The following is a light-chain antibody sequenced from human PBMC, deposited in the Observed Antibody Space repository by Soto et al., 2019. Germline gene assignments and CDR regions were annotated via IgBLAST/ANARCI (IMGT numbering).Light chain of an antibody. CDR2: GNS. V-gene: IGLV1-40*01. J-gene: IGLJ1*01. CDR1: TSNIGTNL. CDR3: QSYDSSLSGFYV. Sequence: QSVLTQPPSVSEAPSQRVTISCSGRTSNIGTNLVYCYHHLPGKAPSLLIYGNSNRPSGVPDRFSGSKSGTSASLAITGLQAEDEADYYCQSYDSSLSGFYVFGTGTKVTVL.